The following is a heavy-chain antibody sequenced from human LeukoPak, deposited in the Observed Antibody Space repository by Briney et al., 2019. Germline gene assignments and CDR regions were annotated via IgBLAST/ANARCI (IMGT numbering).Heavy chain of an antibody. D-gene: IGHD2-2*01. Sequence: PGGSLRLSCAASGFTFSSYAMSWVRQAPGKGLEWVSAIIGSGGSTYYADSVKGRFTISRDNSKNTLYLQMNSLRAEDTAVYYCAKDEDIVVVPAASIGYWGQGTLVTVSS. CDR2: IIGSGGST. J-gene: IGHJ4*02. V-gene: IGHV3-23*01. CDR1: GFTFSSYA. CDR3: AKDEDIVVVPAASIGY.